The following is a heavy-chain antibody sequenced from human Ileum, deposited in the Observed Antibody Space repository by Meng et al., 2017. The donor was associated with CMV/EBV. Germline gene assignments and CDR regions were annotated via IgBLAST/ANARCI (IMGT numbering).Heavy chain of an antibody. CDR3: ARDLTNKWFYY. Sequence: HLHIPESGPGLVKPADTLSRTCTASGDPISSGSHPGAWFRQPPGKVLEWIGSMYFSGIADYNPSLKSRVTISLHATQKQFSLRLTSVTAADSAVYFCARDLTNKWFYYWGQGTLVTVSS. CDR2: MYFSGIA. J-gene: IGHJ4*02. D-gene: IGHD1-26*01. CDR1: GDPISSGSHP. V-gene: IGHV4-39*07.